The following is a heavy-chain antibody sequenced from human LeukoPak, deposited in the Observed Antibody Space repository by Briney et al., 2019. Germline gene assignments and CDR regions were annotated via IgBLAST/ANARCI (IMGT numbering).Heavy chain of an antibody. CDR1: GFTFSSYA. Sequence: GRSLRLSCAASGFTFSSYAMHWVRQAPGKGLEWVAVISYDGSNKYYADSVEGRFTISRDNSKNTLYLQMNSLRAEDTAVYYCARDGRYQLYGMDVWGQGTTVTVSS. CDR3: ARDGRYQLYGMDV. CDR2: ISYDGSNK. D-gene: IGHD2-2*01. V-gene: IGHV3-30-3*01. J-gene: IGHJ6*02.